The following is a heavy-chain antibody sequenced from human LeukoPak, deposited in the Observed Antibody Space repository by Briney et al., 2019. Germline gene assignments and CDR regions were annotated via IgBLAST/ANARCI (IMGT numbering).Heavy chain of an antibody. J-gene: IGHJ5*02. Sequence: ASVKVSCKASGGTFSSYAISWVRQALGQGLEWMGRIIPILGIANYAQKFQGRVTITADKSTSTAYMELSSLRSEDTAVYYCARDYGWFDPWGQGTLVTVSS. CDR1: GGTFSSYA. V-gene: IGHV1-69*04. D-gene: IGHD3-10*01. CDR2: IIPILGIA. CDR3: ARDYGWFDP.